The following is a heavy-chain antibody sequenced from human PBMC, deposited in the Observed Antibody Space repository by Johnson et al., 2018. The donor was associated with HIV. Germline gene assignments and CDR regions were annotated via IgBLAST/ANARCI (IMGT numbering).Heavy chain of an antibody. Sequence: EVPLVESGGGLVQPGGSLRLSCAASGFTFSSYAMHWVRQAPGKGLEYVSAISSNGGSTYYANSVKGRFTISRDNSKNTLYLQMGSLRAEDMAVYYCARGTVCGGDCYSRAFDIWGQGTVVTVSS. J-gene: IGHJ3*02. V-gene: IGHV3-64*01. D-gene: IGHD2-21*02. CDR1: GFTFSSYA. CDR3: ARGTVCGGDCYSRAFDI. CDR2: ISSNGGST.